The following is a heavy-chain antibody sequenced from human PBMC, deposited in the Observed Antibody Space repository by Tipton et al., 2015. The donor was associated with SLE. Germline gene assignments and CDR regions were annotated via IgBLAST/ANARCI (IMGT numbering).Heavy chain of an antibody. CDR1: GFTVSSNY. CDR3: ARERKYYDSGGYYSDDAFDI. Sequence: SLRLSCAASGFTVSSNYMSWVRQAPGKGLEWVSVIYSGGSTYYADSVKGRFTISRDNSKNTLYLQMNSLRAEDTAVYYCARERKYYDSGGYYSDDAFDIWGHGTMVTVSS. D-gene: IGHD3-22*01. CDR2: IYSGGST. V-gene: IGHV3-66*01. J-gene: IGHJ3*02.